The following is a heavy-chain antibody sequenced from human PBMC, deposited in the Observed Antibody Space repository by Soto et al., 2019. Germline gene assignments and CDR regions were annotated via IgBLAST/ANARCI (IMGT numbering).Heavy chain of an antibody. CDR2: ISSSSSYT. V-gene: IGHV3-11*06. D-gene: IGHD6-13*01. CDR1: GFTFSDYY. Sequence: PGGSLRLSCAASGFTFSDYYMSWIRQAPGKGLEWVSHISSSSSYTNYADSVKGRFTISRDNAKNSLYLQMNSLRAGDTAVYYCARAIAAACTWHYWGQGTLVTVSS. J-gene: IGHJ4*02. CDR3: ARAIAAACTWHY.